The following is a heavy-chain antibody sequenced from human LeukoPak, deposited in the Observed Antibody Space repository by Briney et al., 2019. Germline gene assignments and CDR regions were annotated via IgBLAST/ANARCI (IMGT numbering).Heavy chain of an antibody. D-gene: IGHD3-3*01. CDR3: AKDGKRRTIFGVILRETYFDY. J-gene: IGHJ4*02. CDR2: VSYDGSSK. CDR1: GFTFSYYG. V-gene: IGHV3-30*06. Sequence: GGSLRLSCAASGFTFSYYGMHWVRQAPGKGLEWVAVVSYDGSSKYYADSVKGRFTISRDNSKNTLYLQMNSLKAEDTAVYYCAKDGKRRTIFGVILRETYFDYWGQGTLVTVSS.